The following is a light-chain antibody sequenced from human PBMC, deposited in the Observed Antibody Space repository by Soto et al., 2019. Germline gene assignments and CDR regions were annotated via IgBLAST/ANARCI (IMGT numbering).Light chain of an antibody. Sequence: QSVLTQPPSASGTPGQRVTISCSGSGSSIGTNTVNWYRQLPGTAPKLLIYGDNQRPSGVPDRFSASKSGTSASLAISGLQSEDEADYYCVAWDGSLNNVLFGGGTKLTVL. J-gene: IGLJ2*01. CDR2: GDN. CDR3: VAWDGSLNNVL. V-gene: IGLV1-44*01. CDR1: GSSIGTNT.